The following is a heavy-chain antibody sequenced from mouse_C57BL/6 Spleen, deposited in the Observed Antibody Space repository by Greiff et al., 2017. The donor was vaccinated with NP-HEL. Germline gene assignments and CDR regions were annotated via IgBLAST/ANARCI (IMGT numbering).Heavy chain of an antibody. CDR2: ISSGSSTI. V-gene: IGHV5-17*01. CDR1: GFTFSDYG. D-gene: IGHD1-1*01. CDR3: ARRIITDAMDY. Sequence: EVKVVESGGGLVKPGGSLKLSCAASGFTFSDYGMHWVRQAPEKGLEWVAYISSGSSTIYYADTVKGRFTISRDNAKNTLFLQMTSLRSEDTAMYYCARRIITDAMDYWGQGTSVTVSS. J-gene: IGHJ4*01.